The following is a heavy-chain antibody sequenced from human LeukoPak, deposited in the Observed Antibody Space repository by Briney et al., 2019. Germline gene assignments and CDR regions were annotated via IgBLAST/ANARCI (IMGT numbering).Heavy chain of an antibody. J-gene: IGHJ3*02. Sequence: GASVKVSCKASGYTFTSYYMHWVRQAPGQGLEWMGIINPSGGSTSYAQKFQGRVTMTRDTSTSTVYMELSSLRSEDTAVYYCASISGSYVSAFDIWGQGTMVTVSS. CDR2: INPSGGST. CDR3: ASISGSYVSAFDI. D-gene: IGHD1-26*01. V-gene: IGHV1-46*01. CDR1: GYTFTSYY.